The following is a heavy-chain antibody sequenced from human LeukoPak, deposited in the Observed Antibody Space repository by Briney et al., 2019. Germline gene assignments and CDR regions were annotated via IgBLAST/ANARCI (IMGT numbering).Heavy chain of an antibody. CDR3: ARRRYDWAPFDY. CDR2: IYTSGST. Sequence: SETLSLTCTVSGGSISSYYWSWIRQPPGKGLEWIGYIYTSGSTNYNPSLKSRVTISVDASKNQFSLKLSSVTAADTAVYYCARRRYDWAPFDYWGQGTLVTVSS. J-gene: IGHJ4*02. D-gene: IGHD1-1*01. CDR1: GGSISSYY. V-gene: IGHV4-4*09.